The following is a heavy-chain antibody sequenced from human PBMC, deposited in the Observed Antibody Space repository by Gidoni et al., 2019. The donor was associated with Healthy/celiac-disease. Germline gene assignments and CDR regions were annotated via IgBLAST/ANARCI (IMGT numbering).Heavy chain of an antibody. Sequence: QVQLVESGGGVVQPGRSLRPSCAASGFTFSSYAMHWVRQAPGKGLEWVAVISYDGSNKYYADSVKGRFTISRDNSKNTLYLQMNSLRAEDTAVNYCARDRSRGYYFDYWGQGTLVTVSS. CDR2: ISYDGSNK. CDR1: GFTFSSYA. D-gene: IGHD6-13*01. CDR3: ARDRSRGYYFDY. V-gene: IGHV3-30-3*01. J-gene: IGHJ4*02.